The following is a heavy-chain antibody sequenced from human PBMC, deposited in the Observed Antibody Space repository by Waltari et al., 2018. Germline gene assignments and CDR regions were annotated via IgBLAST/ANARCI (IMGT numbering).Heavy chain of an antibody. D-gene: IGHD3-3*01. CDR1: GYTFTGYY. Sequence: QVQLVQSGAEVKKPGASVKVSCKASGYTFTGYYMHWVRQAPGQGLEWMGWINPNSGGTNYAQKCQGRVTMTRDTSISTAYMELSRLRSDDTAVYYCARQKETLWSGSSVYFDYWGQGTLVTVSS. J-gene: IGHJ4*02. CDR2: INPNSGGT. V-gene: IGHV1-2*02. CDR3: ARQKETLWSGSSVYFDY.